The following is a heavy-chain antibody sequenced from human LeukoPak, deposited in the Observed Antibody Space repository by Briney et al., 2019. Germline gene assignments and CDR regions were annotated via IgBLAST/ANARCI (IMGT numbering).Heavy chain of an antibody. CDR2: IYPGDSDT. J-gene: IGHJ6*03. V-gene: IGHV5-51*01. CDR3: ARWVYYYGSGSYYNVTDYYCYYYMDV. CDR1: GYSFTTYW. Sequence: GESLKISCKASGYSFTTYWIGWVRQMPGKGLEWMGIIYPGDSDTRYSPSFQGQVTISADKSISTAYLQWSSLKASDTAMYYCARWVYYYGSGSYYNVTDYYCYYYMDVWGKGTTVTISS. D-gene: IGHD3-10*01.